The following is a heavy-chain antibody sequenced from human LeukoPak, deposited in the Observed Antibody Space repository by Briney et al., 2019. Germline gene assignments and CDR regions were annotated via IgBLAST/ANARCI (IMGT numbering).Heavy chain of an antibody. CDR2: ISWNSGSI. Sequence: GGSLRLSCAASGFTFDDYAMHWVRQAPGKGLEWVSGISWNSGSIGYADSVKGRFTISRDNAKNSLYLQMNSLRAEDTALYYCAKDSGGGHYYGSGSAFDYWGQGTLVTVSS. CDR3: AKDSGGGHYYGSGSAFDY. D-gene: IGHD3-10*01. CDR1: GFTFDDYA. J-gene: IGHJ4*02. V-gene: IGHV3-9*01.